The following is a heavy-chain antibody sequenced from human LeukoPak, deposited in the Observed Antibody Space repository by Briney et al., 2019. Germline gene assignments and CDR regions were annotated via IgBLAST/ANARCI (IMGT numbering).Heavy chain of an antibody. Sequence: GGSLRLSCAVTGFNLRAYWIHWVRRSPGRGQEWVARINGEGSRISYADSVRGRFTISRDNAKNTAYLQMNSLRAEDTALYYCARDPGYYYYGMDVWGQGTTVVVSS. V-gene: IGHV3-74*01. CDR1: GFNLRAYW. CDR3: ARDPGYYYYGMDV. CDR2: INGEGSRI. J-gene: IGHJ6*02.